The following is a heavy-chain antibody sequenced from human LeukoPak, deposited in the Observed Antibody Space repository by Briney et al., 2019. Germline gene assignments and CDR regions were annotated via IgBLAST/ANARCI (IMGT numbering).Heavy chain of an antibody. CDR2: ISSNGGST. V-gene: IGHV3-64*01. J-gene: IGHJ4*02. Sequence: PGGSLRLSCAASGFTFSNYAMHWVRQAPGKGLEYVSAISSNGGSTYYANSVKGRFTISRDNSKNTLYLQMGSLRAEDMAVYYCARSADSGGIYQEGHFDYWGQGTLVTVSS. CDR3: ARSADSGGIYQEGHFDY. CDR1: GFTFSNYA. D-gene: IGHD2-15*01.